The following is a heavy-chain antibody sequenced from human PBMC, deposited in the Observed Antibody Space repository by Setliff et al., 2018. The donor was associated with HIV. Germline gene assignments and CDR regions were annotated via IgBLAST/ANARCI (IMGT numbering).Heavy chain of an antibody. CDR1: GYSISSGYY. D-gene: IGHD5-18*01. CDR3: ARDGGYSYGIGGITYYFDY. Sequence: SETLSLTCAVSGYSISSGYYWGWIRQPPGKGLEWIGNIYHSGSTYYNPSLKSRVTISVDKSKNQFSLKLSSVTAADTAVYYCARDGGYSYGIGGITYYFDYWGQGTLVTVSS. V-gene: IGHV4-38-2*02. J-gene: IGHJ4*02. CDR2: IYHSGST.